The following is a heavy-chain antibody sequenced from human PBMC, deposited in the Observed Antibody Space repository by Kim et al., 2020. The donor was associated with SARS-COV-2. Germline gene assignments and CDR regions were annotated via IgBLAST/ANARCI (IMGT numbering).Heavy chain of an antibody. CDR3: ARDTLYYDFWRGYWPYDV. CDR1: GFTFSSYW. CDR2: ITQDGSEK. V-gene: IGHV3-7*01. J-gene: IGHJ6*04. Sequence: GGSLRLSCAASGFTFSSYWMSWVRQAPGKGLEWVAIITQDGSEKYYVDSVKGRFTISRDNAKNSLYLQMNSLRAEDTAVYYCARDTLYYDFWRGYWPYDVWGKGTTVTVSS. D-gene: IGHD3-3*01.